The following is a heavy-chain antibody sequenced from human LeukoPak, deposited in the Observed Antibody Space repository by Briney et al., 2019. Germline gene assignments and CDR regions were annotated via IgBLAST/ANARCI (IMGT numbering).Heavy chain of an antibody. Sequence: ASVKVSFKASGYTFTSYAMHWVRQAPGQRLEWMGWINAGNGNTKYSQKFQGRVTITRDTSASTAYMELSSLRSEDTAVYYCARTTHDRYYDILTGYYHRPHDAFDIWGQGTMVTVSS. V-gene: IGHV1-3*01. CDR2: INAGNGNT. D-gene: IGHD3-9*01. J-gene: IGHJ3*02. CDR1: GYTFTSYA. CDR3: ARTTHDRYYDILTGYYHRPHDAFDI.